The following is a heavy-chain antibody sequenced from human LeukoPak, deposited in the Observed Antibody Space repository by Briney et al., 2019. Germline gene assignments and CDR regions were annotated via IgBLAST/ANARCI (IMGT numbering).Heavy chain of an antibody. V-gene: IGHV1-18*01. J-gene: IGHJ5*02. CDR3: ARDLYGWNWFDP. CDR2: ISVYNGNT. Sequence: ASVKVSCKASGYTFTSYGISWVRQAPGQGLEWMGWISVYNGNTNYAQKLQGRVTMTTDTSTSTAYMELRSLRSDDTAVYYCARDLYGWNWFDPWGQGTLVTVSS. D-gene: IGHD6-19*01. CDR1: GYTFTSYG.